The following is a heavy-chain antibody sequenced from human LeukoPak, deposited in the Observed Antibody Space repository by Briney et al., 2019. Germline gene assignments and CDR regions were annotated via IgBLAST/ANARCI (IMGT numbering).Heavy chain of an antibody. Sequence: GASVKVSCKASGCTFTSYDINWVRQATGQGLEWMGWMNPNSGNTGYAQKFQGRVTMTRNTSISTAYMELSSLRSEDTAVYYCARMKARGGVLRYFDWLSPFDYWGQGTLVTVSS. J-gene: IGHJ4*02. CDR3: ARMKARGGVLRYFDWLSPFDY. CDR1: GCTFTSYD. CDR2: MNPNSGNT. V-gene: IGHV1-8*01. D-gene: IGHD3-9*01.